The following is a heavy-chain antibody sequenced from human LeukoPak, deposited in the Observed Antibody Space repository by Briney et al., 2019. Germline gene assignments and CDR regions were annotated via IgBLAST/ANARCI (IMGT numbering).Heavy chain of an antibody. D-gene: IGHD1-26*01. J-gene: IGHJ6*03. CDR1: GFTLSSYS. V-gene: IGHV3-30*02. Sequence: GGSLRLSCVASGFTLSSYSINWLRQAPRKGLDWVAFTRYDGSNKYYADSVKGRFTISSDNSERTLYLQMNSLRINVPAVYHCANEPRIVGATASYYMDVWGKGTTVTVYS. CDR3: ANEPRIVGATASYYMDV. CDR2: TRYDGSNK.